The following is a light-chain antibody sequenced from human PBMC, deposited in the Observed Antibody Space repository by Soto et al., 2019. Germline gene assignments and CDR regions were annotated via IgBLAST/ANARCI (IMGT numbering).Light chain of an antibody. J-gene: IGKJ4*01. CDR3: QQYKSFSLT. CDR2: KTS. CDR1: QSINNW. V-gene: IGKV1-5*03. Sequence: DIQMTQSPSTLSASVGDRVTITCRASQSINNWLAWYQQKPGKAPKLLIYKTSDLESGVPSRFSGSGSGTEFSLTISSLQPDDFATYYCQQYKSFSLTFGGGTKVDNK.